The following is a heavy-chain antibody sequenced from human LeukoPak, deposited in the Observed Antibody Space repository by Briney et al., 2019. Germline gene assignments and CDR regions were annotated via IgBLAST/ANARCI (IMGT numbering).Heavy chain of an antibody. J-gene: IGHJ4*02. CDR2: IKEDGSAK. CDR3: ARDFSYSPNALDY. Sequence: GGSLRLSCTASGFTFSRYWMTWVRQAPGKGLEWVANIKEDGSAKYYVDSMKGRFTISRDSAKNSLYLQINSLRAEDTAVYYCARDFSYSPNALDYWGQGTLVTVSS. V-gene: IGHV3-7*01. CDR1: GFTFSRYW. D-gene: IGHD5-18*01.